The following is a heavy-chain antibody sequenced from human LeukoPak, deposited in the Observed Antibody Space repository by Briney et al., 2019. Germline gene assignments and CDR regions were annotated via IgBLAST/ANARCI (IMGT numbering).Heavy chain of an antibody. Sequence: GGSLRLSCAASGFTFDDYAMHWVRQAPGKGLEWVSGISWNSGSIGYADSVKGRFTISRDNAKNSLYLQMNSLRAEDTALYYCAKDGDYGDYEKGYYFDYWGQGTLVTVSS. CDR3: AKDGDYGDYEKGYYFDY. CDR1: GFTFDDYA. J-gene: IGHJ4*02. V-gene: IGHV3-9*01. CDR2: ISWNSGSI. D-gene: IGHD4-17*01.